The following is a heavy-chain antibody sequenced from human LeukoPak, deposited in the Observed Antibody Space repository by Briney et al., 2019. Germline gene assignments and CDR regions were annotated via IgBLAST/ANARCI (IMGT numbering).Heavy chain of an antibody. D-gene: IGHD6-13*01. CDR1: GFTFTNAW. V-gene: IGHV3-15*01. Sequence: GGSLRLSCASSGFTFTNAWMSWVRQAPGKGLEWVGRIKSKTDGGTTDYAAPVKGRFTISRDDSKNRLYLQMNSLKTEDTAVYYCTTEDAAAPYYYYYGMDVWGQGTTVTVSS. CDR2: IKSKTDGGTT. J-gene: IGHJ6*02. CDR3: TTEDAAAPYYYYYGMDV.